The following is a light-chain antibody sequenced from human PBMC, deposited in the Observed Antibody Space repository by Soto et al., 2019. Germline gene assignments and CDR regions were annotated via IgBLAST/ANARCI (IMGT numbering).Light chain of an antibody. J-gene: IGLJ1*01. Sequence: SYVLTQPPSVSVAPGQTARITCGGNYIGSKTVHWYQQKPGQAPVLIVYDDGARPSGIPERFSGSNSAHTATLTISWVEAGDEADYYCQVWDSGSDPLYVFGAGTKLTVL. CDR2: DDG. V-gene: IGLV3-21*02. CDR1: YIGSKT. CDR3: QVWDSGSDPLYV.